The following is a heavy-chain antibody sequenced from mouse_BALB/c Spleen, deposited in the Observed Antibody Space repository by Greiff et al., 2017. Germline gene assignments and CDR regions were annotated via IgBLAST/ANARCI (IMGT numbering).Heavy chain of an antibody. CDR3: TRDGSSSDY. V-gene: IGHV6-6*02. CDR2: IRLKSNNYAT. CDR1: GFTFSNYW. Sequence: EVKLMESGGGLVQPGGSMKLSCVASGFTFSNYWMNWVRQSPEKGLEWVAEIRLKSNNYATHYAESVKGRFTISRDDSKSSVYLQMNNLRAEDTGIYYCTRDGSSSDYWGQGTTLTVSS. D-gene: IGHD1-1*01. J-gene: IGHJ2*01.